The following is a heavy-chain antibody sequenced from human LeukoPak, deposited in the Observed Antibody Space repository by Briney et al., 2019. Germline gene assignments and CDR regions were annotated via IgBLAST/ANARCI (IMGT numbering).Heavy chain of an antibody. D-gene: IGHD4-23*01. CDR2: IYYSGST. V-gene: IGHV4-59*08. CDR3: ARHWDYGGNFGFYDY. CDR1: GGSISSYY. Sequence: SETLSLTCTVSGGSISSYYWSWIRQPPGKGLEWIGYIYYSGSTNYNASLKSGGTISLDTSKNQSSLKLSSVTAADTAVYYCARHWDYGGNFGFYDYWGQGTLVTVSS. J-gene: IGHJ4*02.